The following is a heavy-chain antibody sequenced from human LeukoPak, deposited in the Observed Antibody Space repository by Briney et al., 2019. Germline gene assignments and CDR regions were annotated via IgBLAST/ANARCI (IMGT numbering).Heavy chain of an antibody. CDR2: ISSSSSTI. V-gene: IGHV3-48*01. CDR1: GFTFSSYS. CDR3: ARDDYVTWFDP. Sequence: GGSLGLSCAASGFTFSSYSMNWVRQAPGKGLEWVSYISSSSSTIYYADSVKGRFTISRDNAKNSLYLQMNSLRAEDTAVYYCARDDYVTWFDPWGQGTLATVSS. D-gene: IGHD4-17*01. J-gene: IGHJ5*02.